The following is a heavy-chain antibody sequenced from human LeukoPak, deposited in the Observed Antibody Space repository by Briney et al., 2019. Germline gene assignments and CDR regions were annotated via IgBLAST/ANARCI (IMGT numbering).Heavy chain of an antibody. J-gene: IGHJ3*02. CDR1: GGTISSESYY. Sequence: KSSQTLSLTCTVSGGTISSESYYWSWIRQPAGKGLEWIGRIYTSGRTNCNPSLKSRVTISVDTSKNQFSLKLNSVTAADMAVYYCARDMTGSGWYDAFDIWGRGTMVAVSS. V-gene: IGHV4-61*02. CDR2: IYTSGRT. CDR3: ARDMTGSGWYDAFDI. D-gene: IGHD6-19*01.